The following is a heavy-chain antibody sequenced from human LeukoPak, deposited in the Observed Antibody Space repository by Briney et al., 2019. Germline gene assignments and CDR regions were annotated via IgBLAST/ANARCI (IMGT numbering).Heavy chain of an antibody. Sequence: SVKVSCKASGGTFSSYAISWVRQAPGQGLEWMGGIIPIFGTANYAQKFQGRVTITADKSTSTAYMELSSLRSEDTAVYYCARSNSSSWYVEHYYYYMDVWGKGTTVTISS. V-gene: IGHV1-69*06. J-gene: IGHJ6*03. CDR3: ARSNSSSWYVEHYYYYMDV. D-gene: IGHD6-13*01. CDR1: GGTFSSYA. CDR2: IIPIFGTA.